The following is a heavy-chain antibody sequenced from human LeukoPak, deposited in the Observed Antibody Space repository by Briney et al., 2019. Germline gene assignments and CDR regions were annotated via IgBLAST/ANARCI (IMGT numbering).Heavy chain of an antibody. CDR3: AKDTSVLTGYSYFDY. V-gene: IGHV3-23*01. CDR1: EFTFSNYA. Sequence: GGSLRLSCAASEFTFSNYAMSWVRQAPGKGLEWVSVISGSGGTTYYADSVKGRFTISRDNSKNTLYLQMNSLRAEDTAVYYCAKDTSVLTGYSYFDYWGQGTLVTVSS. CDR2: ISGSGGTT. J-gene: IGHJ4*02. D-gene: IGHD3-9*01.